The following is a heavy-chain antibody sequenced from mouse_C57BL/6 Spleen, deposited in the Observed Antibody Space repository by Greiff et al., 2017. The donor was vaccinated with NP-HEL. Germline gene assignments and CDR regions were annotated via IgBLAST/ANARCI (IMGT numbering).Heavy chain of an antibody. CDR1: GYAFSSSW. J-gene: IGHJ3*01. D-gene: IGHD1-1*01. V-gene: IGHV1-82*01. CDR2: IYPGDGDT. CDR3: AREYYYGSPAWFAY. Sequence: VQLQESGPELVKPGASVKISCKASGYAFSSSWMNWVKQRPGKGLEWIGRIYPGDGDTNYNGKFKGKATLTADKSSSTAYMQLSSLTSEDSAVYFCAREYYYGSPAWFAYWGQGTLVTVSA.